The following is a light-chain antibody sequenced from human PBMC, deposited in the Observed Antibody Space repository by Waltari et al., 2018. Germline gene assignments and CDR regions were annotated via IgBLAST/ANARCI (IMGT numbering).Light chain of an antibody. Sequence: EIVMAQSPASLSVSPGARAIFSCRASQSVTTNVAGYQQKPGQPPRLLIYGASTRATDIPARFSGSGSGTEFTLTITSPQSEDVGVYYCHQYNDGPPFNFGQGTKLEIK. V-gene: IGKV3-15*01. CDR2: GAS. CDR1: QSVTTN. J-gene: IGKJ2*01. CDR3: HQYNDGPPFN.